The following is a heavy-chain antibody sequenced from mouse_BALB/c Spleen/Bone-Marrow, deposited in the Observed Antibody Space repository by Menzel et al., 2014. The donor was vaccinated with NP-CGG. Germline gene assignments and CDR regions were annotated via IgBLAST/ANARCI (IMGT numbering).Heavy chain of an antibody. V-gene: IGHV2-2*02. D-gene: IGHD1-1*01. Sequence: QVQLQQSGPGLVQPSQSLSITCTVSGLSLTDYGVHWVRQSPGKGLEWLGVIWSGGNTDYNAAFISRLSISKDNSKSQVFFKMNRLQANDTAIYYCARKSYYYGKGAMDYWGQGTSVTVSS. CDR1: GLSLTDYG. J-gene: IGHJ4*01. CDR2: IWSGGNT. CDR3: ARKSYYYGKGAMDY.